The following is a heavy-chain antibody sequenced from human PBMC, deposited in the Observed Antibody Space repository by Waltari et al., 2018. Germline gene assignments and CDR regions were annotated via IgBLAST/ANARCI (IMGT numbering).Heavy chain of an antibody. CDR2: IYYSGST. CDR3: ARRAGSSASRWFDP. Sequence: HLQLQESGPGLVKPSETLSLTCTVSDASISTSPAYWGWVRQPPGKGLEWIGHIYYSGSTYYNPSLKSRLVISVDTSKNHFSLRLSSVTAADTAVYYCARRAGSSASRWFDPWGQGILVTVSS. J-gene: IGHJ5*02. V-gene: IGHV4-39*02. CDR1: DASISTSPAY. D-gene: IGHD6-6*01.